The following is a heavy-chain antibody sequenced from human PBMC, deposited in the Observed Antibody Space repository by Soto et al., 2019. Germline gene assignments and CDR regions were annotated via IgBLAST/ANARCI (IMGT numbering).Heavy chain of an antibody. D-gene: IGHD3-10*01. V-gene: IGHV3-23*01. CDR1: GFTFDDYA. J-gene: IGHJ4*02. CDR3: ARRRSYGSGSYSVFYFDY. CDR2: ISGSGGST. Sequence: PGGSLRLSCAASGFTFDDYAMHWVRQAPGKGLEWVSAISGSGGSTYYADSVKGRFTISRDNSKNTLYLQMNSLRAEDTAVYYCARRRSYGSGSYSVFYFDYWGQGTLVTVSS.